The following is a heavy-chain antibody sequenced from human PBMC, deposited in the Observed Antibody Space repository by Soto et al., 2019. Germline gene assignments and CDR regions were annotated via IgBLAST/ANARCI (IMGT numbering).Heavy chain of an antibody. CDR1: GGSISSYY. D-gene: IGHD3-10*01. Sequence: PSETLSLTCTVSGGSISSYYWSWIRQPPGKGLEWIGYIYYRGSTNYNPSLKSRVTISVATSKNQFSLKLSSVTAADTAVYYCARNYGPGYTFDYWGQGTLVTVSS. J-gene: IGHJ4*02. CDR3: ARNYGPGYTFDY. CDR2: IYYRGST. V-gene: IGHV4-59*08.